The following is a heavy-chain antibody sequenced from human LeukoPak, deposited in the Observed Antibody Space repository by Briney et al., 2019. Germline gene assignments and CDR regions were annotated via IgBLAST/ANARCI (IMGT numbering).Heavy chain of an antibody. J-gene: IGHJ3*02. V-gene: IGHV3-66*01. CDR2: IYSGGST. D-gene: IGHD3-9*01. CDR1: GFTVSSNY. CDR3: AREVIDYDILTGYSTTGAFDI. Sequence: SGGSLTLSCAASGFTVSSNYMSWVRQAPGKGLEWVSVIYSGGSTYYADSVKGRFTISRDNSKNTLYLQMNSLRAEDTAVYYCAREVIDYDILTGYSTTGAFDIWGQGTMVTVSS.